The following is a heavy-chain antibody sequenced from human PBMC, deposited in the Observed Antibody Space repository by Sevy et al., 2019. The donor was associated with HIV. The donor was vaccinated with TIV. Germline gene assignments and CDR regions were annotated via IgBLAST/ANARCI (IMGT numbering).Heavy chain of an antibody. J-gene: IGHJ6*02. Sequence: GGSLRLSCAASGFTFSSYAMHWVRRAPGKGLEWVADYSYDGSNKDYADSVKGRFTISRDNSKNTLYLQMNSLRAEDTAVYYCARDWGGYSINTNCRPSYGMDVWGQGTTVTVSS. CDR1: GFTFSSYA. D-gene: IGHD3-16*01. CDR3: ARDWGGYSINTNCRPSYGMDV. CDR2: YSYDGSNK. V-gene: IGHV3-30*04.